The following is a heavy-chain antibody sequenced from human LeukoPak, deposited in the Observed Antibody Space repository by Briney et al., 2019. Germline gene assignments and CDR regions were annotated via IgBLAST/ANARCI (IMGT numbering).Heavy chain of an antibody. V-gene: IGHV4-39*07. CDR3: ARDRAFIAARPCDWFDP. D-gene: IGHD6-6*01. CDR1: GGSISSSSYY. Sequence: SETLSLTCTVSGGSISSSSYYWGWIRQPPGKGLEWIGEIYHNGNTNFNPSLKSRVTISVDKSKNQFSLKVRSVTAADTAVYYCARDRAFIAARPCDWFDPWGQGTLVTVSS. CDR2: IYHNGNT. J-gene: IGHJ5*02.